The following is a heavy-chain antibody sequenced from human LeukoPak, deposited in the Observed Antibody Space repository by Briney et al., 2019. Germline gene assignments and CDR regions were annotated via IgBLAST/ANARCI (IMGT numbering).Heavy chain of an antibody. J-gene: IGHJ4*02. D-gene: IGHD4-23*01. Sequence: GGSPRLSCAASGFTFSSYTMNWVRQAPGKGLEWVSSISRSSSYIYYADSMKGRFTISRDNANNSLFLQMNSLRAEDTAVYYCARGGVSVGGNFDYWGQGTLVTVSS. CDR1: GFTFSSYT. V-gene: IGHV3-21*01. CDR3: ARGGVSVGGNFDY. CDR2: ISRSSSYI.